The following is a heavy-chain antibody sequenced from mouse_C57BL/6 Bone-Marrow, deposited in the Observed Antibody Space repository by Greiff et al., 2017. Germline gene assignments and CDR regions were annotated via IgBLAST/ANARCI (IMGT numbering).Heavy chain of an antibody. CDR3: ARLTTVRMDY. V-gene: IGHV1-76*01. J-gene: IGHJ4*01. CDR2: IYPGSGNT. CDR1: GYTFTDYC. D-gene: IGHD1-1*01. Sequence: VQLQQSGAELVRPGASVKLSCKASGYTFTDYCINWVKQRPGQGLEWIARIYPGSGNTYYNEKFKGKATLTGEKSSSTAYMQLSSLTSEDSAVYFSARLTTVRMDYWGQGTSVTVSS.